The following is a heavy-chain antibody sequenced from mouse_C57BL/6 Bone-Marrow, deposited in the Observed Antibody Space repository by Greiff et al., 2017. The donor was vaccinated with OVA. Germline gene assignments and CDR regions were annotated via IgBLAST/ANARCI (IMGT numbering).Heavy chain of an antibody. J-gene: IGHJ3*01. V-gene: IGHV1-53*01. Sequence: QVQLKQPGTELVKPGASVKLSCKASGYTFTSYWMHWVKQRPGKGLEWIGNINPSNGGTNYNEKFKSKATLTVDKSSSTAYMQLSSLTSEDSAVYECARGDDGWTWFAYWGQGTLVTVSA. CDR1: GYTFTSYW. CDR2: INPSNGGT. D-gene: IGHD2-3*01. CDR3: ARGDDGWTWFAY.